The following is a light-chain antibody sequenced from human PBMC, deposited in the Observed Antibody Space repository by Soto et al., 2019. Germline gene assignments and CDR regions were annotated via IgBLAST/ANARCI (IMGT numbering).Light chain of an antibody. V-gene: IGKV3-15*01. CDR1: QSVSGN. CDR3: QQYNNWTLT. J-gene: IGKJ4*01. CDR2: GAS. Sequence: EIVMTQSPATLSVSPGERATLSRRASQSVSGNLAWYQQKPDQPPRLLIYGASTRATGIPARFSGSGSGTEFTLTISSLQSEDFAVYYCQQYNNWTLTFGGGTKVEIK.